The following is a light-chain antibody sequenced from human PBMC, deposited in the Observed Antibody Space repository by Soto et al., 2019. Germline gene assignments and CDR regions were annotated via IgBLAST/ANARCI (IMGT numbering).Light chain of an antibody. CDR2: GNS. Sequence: QSVLTQPPSASGTPGQRVTISCSGSRSNIGNNAVSWYQQLPGTAPKLLIYGNSNRPSGVPDRFSGSKSGTSASLAITGLQAEDEADYYCQSYDSSLSGYVVFGGGTKLTVL. V-gene: IGLV1-40*01. CDR1: RSNIGNNA. J-gene: IGLJ2*01. CDR3: QSYDSSLSGYVV.